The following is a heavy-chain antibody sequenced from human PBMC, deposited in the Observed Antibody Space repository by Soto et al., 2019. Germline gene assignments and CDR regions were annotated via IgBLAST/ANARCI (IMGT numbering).Heavy chain of an antibody. D-gene: IGHD6-13*01. J-gene: IGHJ4*02. CDR3: ASGASRWYPYFFDS. Sequence: QAQVVQSGAEVRKPGSSVKLSCKASEGTFNSYAIAWVRQAPGQGLEWMGGIIPYYNTLNYAQKFQDRVKSTADDSTNTYYMELSSQRTDDTAVYFGASGASRWYPYFFDSWAQGTLVTVYS. V-gene: IGHV1-69*01. CDR1: EGTFNSYA. CDR2: IIPYYNTL.